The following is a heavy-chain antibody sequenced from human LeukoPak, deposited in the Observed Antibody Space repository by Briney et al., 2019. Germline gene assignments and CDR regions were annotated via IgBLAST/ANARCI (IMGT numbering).Heavy chain of an antibody. J-gene: IGHJ4*02. CDR3: TSVYSSGWYYFDY. CDR1: GFTFGDYA. CDR2: IRSKAYGGTT. V-gene: IGHV3-49*03. Sequence: GRSLRLSCTASGFTFGDYAMSWFRQAPGKGLEWVGFIRSKAYGGTTEYAASVKGRFTISRDDSKSIAYLQMNSLKTEDTAVYYCTSVYSSGWYYFDYWGQGTLVTVSS. D-gene: IGHD6-19*01.